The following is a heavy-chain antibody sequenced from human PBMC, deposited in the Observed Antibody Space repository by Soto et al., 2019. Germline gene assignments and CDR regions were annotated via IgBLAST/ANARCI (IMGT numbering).Heavy chain of an antibody. CDR1: GGSISSGGYS. CDR3: ARGSWQARFDS. D-gene: IGHD6-6*01. Sequence: TLSLTCAVSGGSISSGGYSWSWIRQPPGKGLEWIGYIYHSGSTYYNPSLKSRVTISVDRSKNQFSLKLSSVTAADTAVYYCARGSWQARFDSWGQGTLVTVSS. V-gene: IGHV4-30-2*01. CDR2: IYHSGST. J-gene: IGHJ4*02.